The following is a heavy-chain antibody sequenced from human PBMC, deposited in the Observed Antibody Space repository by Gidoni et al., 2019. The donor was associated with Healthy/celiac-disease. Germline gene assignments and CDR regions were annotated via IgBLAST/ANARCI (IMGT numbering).Heavy chain of an antibody. CDR2: IYYSGST. D-gene: IGHD3-3*01. J-gene: IGHJ3*02. Sequence: QLQLQESGPGLVKPSETLSLTCTVSGGSISSSSYYWGWFRQPPGKGLEWIGSIYYSGSTYYNPSLKSRVTISVDTSKNQFSLKLSSVTAADTAVYYCASQKYYDFWSGYWADAFDIWGQGTMVTVSS. CDR3: ASQKYYDFWSGYWADAFDI. CDR1: GGSISSSSYY. V-gene: IGHV4-39*01.